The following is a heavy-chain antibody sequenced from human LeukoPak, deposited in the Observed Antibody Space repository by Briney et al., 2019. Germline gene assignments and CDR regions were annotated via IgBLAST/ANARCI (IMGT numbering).Heavy chain of an antibody. CDR2: ISYDGSNK. J-gene: IGHJ4*02. Sequence: GGSLRLSCAASGFTFSSYAIHWVRQAPGKGLEWVAVISYDGSNKYYADSVKGRFTISRDNSKNTLYLQMNSLRAEDTAVYYCARGVAATTYYFDYWGQGTLVTVSS. CDR3: ARGVAATTYYFDY. D-gene: IGHD2-15*01. CDR1: GFTFSSYA. V-gene: IGHV3-30-3*01.